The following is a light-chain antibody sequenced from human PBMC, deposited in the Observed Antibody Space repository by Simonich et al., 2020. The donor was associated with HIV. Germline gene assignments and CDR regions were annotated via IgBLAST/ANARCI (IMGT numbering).Light chain of an antibody. V-gene: IGKV1-8*01. Sequence: AIRMTQSPSSLSASTGDRVTITCRAGQGISSYLAWYQQKPGKAPKLLIYAASTLQSGVPSRFSGSASGTDFTLTISCLQSEDFATNYCQQYYSYPYSFGQGTKLEIK. J-gene: IGKJ2*03. CDR1: QGISSY. CDR2: AAS. CDR3: QQYYSYPYS.